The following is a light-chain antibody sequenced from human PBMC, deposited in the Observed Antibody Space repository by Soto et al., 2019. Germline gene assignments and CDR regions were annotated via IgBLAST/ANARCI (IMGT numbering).Light chain of an antibody. CDR1: QSISSK. Sequence: EIVMTQSPATLSVSPGEGATRSCRASQSISSKLAWYQQKSGQSPRLLIYAASTRAPGFTAKFSGSGSGTEFTLTISSLQSEDFAVYYCQQYYNWPPTFGQGTKVELK. V-gene: IGKV3-15*01. J-gene: IGKJ1*01. CDR2: AAS. CDR3: QQYYNWPPT.